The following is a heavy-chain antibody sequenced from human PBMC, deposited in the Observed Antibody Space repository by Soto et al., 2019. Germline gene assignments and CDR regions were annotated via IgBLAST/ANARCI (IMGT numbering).Heavy chain of an antibody. V-gene: IGHV4-59*02. Sequence: SETLSLTCTVSGGSVNGYYWSWIRQPPGKGLEWIGYISYSGNANYIPSLKSRVFMSIDASKNQISLNLTSATAADTAVYYCARGVGSSPPRYWGQGTLVTVSS. J-gene: IGHJ4*02. D-gene: IGHD1-26*01. CDR1: GGSVNGYY. CDR2: ISYSGNA. CDR3: ARGVGSSPPRY.